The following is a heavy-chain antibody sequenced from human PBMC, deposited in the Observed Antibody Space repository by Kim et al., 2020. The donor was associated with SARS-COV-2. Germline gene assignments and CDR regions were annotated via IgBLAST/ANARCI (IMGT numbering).Heavy chain of an antibody. CDR2: IRSKANSYAT. J-gene: IGHJ4*02. CDR1: GFTFSGSA. Sequence: GGSLRLSCAASGFTFSGSAMHWVRQASGKGLEWVGRIRSKANSYATAYAASVKGRFTISRDDSKNTAYLQMNSLKTEDTAVYYCARMATMLIDYWGQGTLVTVSS. D-gene: IGHD5-12*01. CDR3: ARMATMLIDY. V-gene: IGHV3-73*01.